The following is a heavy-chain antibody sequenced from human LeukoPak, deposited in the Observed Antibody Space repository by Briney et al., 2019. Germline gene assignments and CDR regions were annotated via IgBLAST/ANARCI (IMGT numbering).Heavy chain of an antibody. Sequence: PSETLSLTCAVYGGSFSGYYWSWIRQPPGKGLEWIGEINHSGSTNYNPSLKSRVTISVDTSKNQFSLKLSSVTAADTAVYYCASKVRIYYYDSSGYYNYWGQGTLVTVSS. V-gene: IGHV4-34*01. J-gene: IGHJ4*02. CDR2: INHSGST. D-gene: IGHD3-22*01. CDR1: GGSFSGYY. CDR3: ASKVRIYYYDSSGYYNY.